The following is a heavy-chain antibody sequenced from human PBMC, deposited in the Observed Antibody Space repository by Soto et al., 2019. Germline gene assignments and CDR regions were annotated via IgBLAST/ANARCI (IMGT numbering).Heavy chain of an antibody. Sequence: SETLSLTCSVSGGSVISYYWSWIRQPPGKGLEWIGYISYSGSTNYNPSLKNRVTISVDTSKNQFSLKLSSVTAADTAVYYCASGGQGYDFWSGYSYEECFDYWGQGTLVTVSS. V-gene: IGHV4-59*02. D-gene: IGHD3-3*01. CDR3: ASGGQGYDFWSGYSYEECFDY. J-gene: IGHJ4*02. CDR1: GGSVISYY. CDR2: ISYSGST.